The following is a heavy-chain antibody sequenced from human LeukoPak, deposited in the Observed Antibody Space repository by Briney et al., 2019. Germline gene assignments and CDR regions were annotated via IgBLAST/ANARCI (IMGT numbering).Heavy chain of an antibody. V-gene: IGHV4-39*01. D-gene: IGHD3-10*01. Sequence: SETLSLTCTVSGVSISSPIYYWGWIRQPPGKGLEWIGSIFYSGSTYYNPSLKSRVTISVDTSENQFSLKLSSVTAADTAVYYCAIHRAGDRELIITYNWFDPWGQGTLVTVSS. J-gene: IGHJ5*02. CDR1: GVSISSPIYY. CDR3: AIHRAGDRELIITYNWFDP. CDR2: IFYSGST.